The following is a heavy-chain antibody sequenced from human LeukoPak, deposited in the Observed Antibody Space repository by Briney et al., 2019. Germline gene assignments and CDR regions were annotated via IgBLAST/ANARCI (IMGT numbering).Heavy chain of an antibody. J-gene: IGHJ4*02. CDR1: GGSFSGYY. CDR3: ARGRKTGRNYYDTRGFYDQPYFDS. V-gene: IGHV4-34*01. Sequence: SETLSLTCAVYGGSFSGYYWSWIRQPPGKGLEWIGEINHSGSTNYNPSLKSRVTMSGDTPKNQFSLQLTSVTAADSAIYFCARGRKTGRNYYDTRGFYDQPYFDSWGQGILVTVSS. D-gene: IGHD3-22*01. CDR2: INHSGST.